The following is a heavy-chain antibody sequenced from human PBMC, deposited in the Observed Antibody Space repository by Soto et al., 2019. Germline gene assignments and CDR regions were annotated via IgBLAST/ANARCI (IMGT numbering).Heavy chain of an antibody. D-gene: IGHD3-9*01. V-gene: IGHV1-69*13. Sequence: SVKVSCKASGGTFSSYAISWVRQAPGQGLEWMGGIIPIFGTANYAQKFQGRVTITADESTSTAYMELSSLRSEDTAVYYCAKQNYDILTGYYPLYYYYYGMDVWGQGTTVTVSS. CDR1: GGTFSSYA. CDR3: AKQNYDILTGYYPLYYYYYGMDV. CDR2: IIPIFGTA. J-gene: IGHJ6*02.